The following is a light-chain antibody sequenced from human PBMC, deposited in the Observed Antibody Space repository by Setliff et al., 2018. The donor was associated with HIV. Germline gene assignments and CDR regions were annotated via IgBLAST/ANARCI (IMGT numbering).Light chain of an antibody. CDR1: SSDVGGYKY. J-gene: IGLJ2*01. Sequence: QSVLAQPASVSGSPGQSITISCTGTSSDVGGYKYVPWYQQYPGKAPKLIIYEVTNRPSGVSNRFSGSKSGNTASLTISGLQAEDEADYYCNSFTSSSAYVLFGGGTKVTVL. CDR3: NSFTSSSAYVL. CDR2: EVT. V-gene: IGLV2-14*01.